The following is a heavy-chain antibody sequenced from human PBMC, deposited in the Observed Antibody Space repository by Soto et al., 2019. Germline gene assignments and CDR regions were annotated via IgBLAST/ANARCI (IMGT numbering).Heavy chain of an antibody. J-gene: IGHJ4*02. D-gene: IGHD3-22*01. Sequence: SETLSLTCTVSGASTSGYYWSRIRQPPGKGLEWIGCIHYSGITYYNPSLKSRLTISVDTSKNQFSLKLSSLTAADTAVYYCVRDPDHDSSGYIFHYWGPGNLVTVSS. CDR3: VRDPDHDSSGYIFHY. CDR2: IHYSGIT. CDR1: GASTSGYY. V-gene: IGHV4-59*01.